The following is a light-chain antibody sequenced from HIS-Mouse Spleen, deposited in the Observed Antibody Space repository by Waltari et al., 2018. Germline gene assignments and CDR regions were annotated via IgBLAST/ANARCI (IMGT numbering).Light chain of an antibody. Sequence: SYELTQPPSVSVSPGQTARITCSGDALPKKYAYWYQQKSGQAPVPVIYEDSKRPSGFPERFSGSSSGRMATLTISGAQVEDEADYYCYSTDSSGNHRVFGGGTKLTVL. CDR1: ALPKKY. CDR3: YSTDSSGNHRV. J-gene: IGLJ2*01. V-gene: IGLV3-10*01. CDR2: EDS.